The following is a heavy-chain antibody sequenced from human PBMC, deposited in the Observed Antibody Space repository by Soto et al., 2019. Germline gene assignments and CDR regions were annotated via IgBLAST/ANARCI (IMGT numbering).Heavy chain of an antibody. J-gene: IGHJ6*02. CDR3: ASTSRSIAAAPYYYYGMDV. CDR2: ISYGGSNK. Sequence: QVQLVESGGGVVQPGRSLRLSCAASGFTFSSYAMHWVRQAPGKGLEWVAVISYGGSNKYYADSVKGRFTISRDNSKNTLYLQMNSLRAEDTAVYYCASTSRSIAAAPYYYYGMDVWGQGTTVTVSS. V-gene: IGHV3-30-3*01. D-gene: IGHD6-13*01. CDR1: GFTFSSYA.